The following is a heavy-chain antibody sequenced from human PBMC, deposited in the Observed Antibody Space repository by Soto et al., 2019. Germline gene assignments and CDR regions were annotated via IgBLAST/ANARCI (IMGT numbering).Heavy chain of an antibody. D-gene: IGHD4-17*01. V-gene: IGHV3-48*02. CDR2: ISSSSSTI. Sequence: EVQLVESGGGLVQPGGSLRLSCAASGFTFSSYSSYSMNWVRQAPGKGLEWVSYISSSSSTIYYADSVKGRFTISRDNAKNSLFLQMNSLRDEDTAVYYCAREGRLVTTVVPDWYFDLWGRGTLVTVSS. CDR1: GFTFSSYSSYS. CDR3: AREGRLVTTVVPDWYFDL. J-gene: IGHJ2*01.